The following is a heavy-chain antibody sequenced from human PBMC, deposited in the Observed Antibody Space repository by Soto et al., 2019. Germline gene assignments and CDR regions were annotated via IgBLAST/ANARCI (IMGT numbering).Heavy chain of an antibody. CDR3: ARACSSNSCYDVFDY. Sequence: PSETLSLTRTVSGGSLSRFYLGWVRAPAGKGLEWIGRIYTSGSTNYNPSLKSRVTMSVDTSKNQFSLKLSSVTAADTAVYYCARACSSNSCYDVFDYWGQGTLVTVSS. CDR2: IYTSGST. V-gene: IGHV4-4*07. J-gene: IGHJ4*02. D-gene: IGHD2-2*01. CDR1: GGSLSRFY.